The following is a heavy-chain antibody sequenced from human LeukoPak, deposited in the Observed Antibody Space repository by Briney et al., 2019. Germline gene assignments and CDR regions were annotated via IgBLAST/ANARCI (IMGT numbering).Heavy chain of an antibody. CDR2: IWYDGSNK. V-gene: IGHV3-33*01. Sequence: GGSLRLSCAASGFTFSSYGMHWVRQAPGKGLEWVAVIWYDGSNKYYADSVKGRFTISRDNSKNTLYLQMNSLRAEDTAVYYCARGYCTSGVCFDPWGQGTLVTVSS. CDR3: ARGYCTSGVCFDP. D-gene: IGHD2-8*01. J-gene: IGHJ5*02. CDR1: GFTFSSYG.